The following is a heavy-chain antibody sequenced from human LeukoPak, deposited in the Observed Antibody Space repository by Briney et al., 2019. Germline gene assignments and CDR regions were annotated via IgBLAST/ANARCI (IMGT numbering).Heavy chain of an antibody. V-gene: IGHV1-69*05. CDR2: IIPIFGTA. J-gene: IGHJ5*02. CDR1: GGTFSSYA. CDR3: AREYYDFWSGYNNWFDP. Sequence: ASVKVSCKASGGTFSSYAISWVQQAPGQGLEWMGGIIPIFGTANYARKFQGRVTITTDESTSTAYMELSSLRSEDTAVYYCAREYYDFWSGYNNWFDPWGQGTLVTVSS. D-gene: IGHD3-3*01.